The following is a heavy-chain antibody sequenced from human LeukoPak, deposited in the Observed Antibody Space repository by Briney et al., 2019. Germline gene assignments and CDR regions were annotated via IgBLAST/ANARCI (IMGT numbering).Heavy chain of an antibody. CDR2: IYPGDSDT. D-gene: IGHD5-24*01. J-gene: IGHJ6*03. V-gene: IGHV5-51*01. Sequence: GESLKISCKGSGHSFTNYWIGWVRHMSGKGLEWMGFIYPGDSDTRYSPSFRGQVTISADMSISAAYLEWSSLKASDTATYYCVRHREEILPSSYYPFYYYLDVWGKGTTVTVSS. CDR1: GHSFTNYW. CDR3: VRHREEILPSSYYPFYYYLDV.